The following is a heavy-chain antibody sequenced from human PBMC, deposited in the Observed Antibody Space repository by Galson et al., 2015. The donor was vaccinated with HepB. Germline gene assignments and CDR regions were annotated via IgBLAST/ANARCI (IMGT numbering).Heavy chain of an antibody. V-gene: IGHV1-69*02. CDR2: IIPILGIA. Sequence: SVKVSCKASGGTFSSYTISWVRQAPGQGLEWMGRIIPILGIANYAQKFKGRVTITADKSTSTAYMELSSLRSEDTAVYYCAGLPGGYQKNYCYGMDVWGQGTTVTVSS. CDR1: GGTFSSYT. D-gene: IGHD3-10*01. J-gene: IGHJ6*02. CDR3: AGLPGGYQKNYCYGMDV.